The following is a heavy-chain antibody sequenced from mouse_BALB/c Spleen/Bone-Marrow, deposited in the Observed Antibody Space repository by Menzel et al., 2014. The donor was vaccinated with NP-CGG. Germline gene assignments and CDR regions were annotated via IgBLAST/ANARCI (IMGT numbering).Heavy chain of an antibody. V-gene: IGHV1-9*01. CDR1: GYTFXNYW. CDR2: ILPGNTNA. CDR3: ARGWYSMDD. J-gene: IGHJ4*01. Sequence: QVQLQQSGAEQMQPGASVKISCKATGYTFXNYWIEWVKQRPGHGLEWIGEILPGNTNANYNEKFKGRATFTADTSSNTAYMQLSSLTSEDSAVYYCARGWYSMDDWGQGTSVTVSS.